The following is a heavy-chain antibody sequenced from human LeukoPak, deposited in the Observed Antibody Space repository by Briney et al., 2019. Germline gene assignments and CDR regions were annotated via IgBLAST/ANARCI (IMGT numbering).Heavy chain of an antibody. CDR2: IKRDGSKQ. V-gene: IGHV3-7*03. CDR1: GFTFSDYW. CDR3: ARDLEATGTTNRENWFDP. Sequence: GGSLRLSCAVSGFTFSDYWMSWVRQAPGKGLEWVANIKRDGSKQYYVDSVKGRFTISRDNSRNTAYLQMNSLRVEDTAVYYCARDLEATGTTNRENWFDPWGQGTLVTVSS. D-gene: IGHD1-7*01. J-gene: IGHJ5*02.